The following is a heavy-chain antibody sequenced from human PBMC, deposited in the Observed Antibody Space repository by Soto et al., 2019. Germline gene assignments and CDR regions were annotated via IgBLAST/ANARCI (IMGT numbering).Heavy chain of an antibody. CDR1: GFTFSSYG. D-gene: IGHD6-19*01. CDR2: ISYDGSNK. Sequence: QVQLVESGGGVVQPGRSLRLSCAASGFTFSSYGMHWVRQAPGKGLEWVAVISYDGSNKYYADSVKGRFTIPRDNSKNTLYLQMNSLRAEDTAVYYCAKGVAGTYYYYGMDVWGQGTTVTVSS. J-gene: IGHJ6*02. V-gene: IGHV3-30*18. CDR3: AKGVAGTYYYYGMDV.